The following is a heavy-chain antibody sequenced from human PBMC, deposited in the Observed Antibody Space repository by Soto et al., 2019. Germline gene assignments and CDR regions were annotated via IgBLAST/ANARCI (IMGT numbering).Heavy chain of an antibody. CDR1: ESSLGPLA. Sequence: EVQLSESGGDLVQSGGPWRPPGEALESSLGPLAMGWAGRAPGRGRVGVPFIGGGGGNTYYADSVKGRFTISRDNSKSTLYLQMNSLRAEDTAIYYCASRWGYCGDDCYSWDFQHWGQGTLVTVSS. J-gene: IGHJ1*01. CDR3: ASRWGYCGDDCYSWDFQH. V-gene: IGHV3-23*01. CDR2: IGGGGGNT. D-gene: IGHD2-21*02.